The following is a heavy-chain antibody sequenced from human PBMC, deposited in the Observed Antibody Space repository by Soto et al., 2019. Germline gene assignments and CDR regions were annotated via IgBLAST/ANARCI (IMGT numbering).Heavy chain of an antibody. CDR3: TRDGNSCGGDCYSDY. CDR2: IRSKAYGGTT. Sequence: GGSLRLSCTASGFTFGDYAMSWVRQAPGKGLEWVGFIRSKAYGGTTEYAASVKGRFTISRDDSKSIAYLQMNSLKTEDTAVYYCTRDGNSCGGDCYSDYWGQGTLVTVSS. D-gene: IGHD2-21*02. CDR1: GFTFGDYA. J-gene: IGHJ4*02. V-gene: IGHV3-49*04.